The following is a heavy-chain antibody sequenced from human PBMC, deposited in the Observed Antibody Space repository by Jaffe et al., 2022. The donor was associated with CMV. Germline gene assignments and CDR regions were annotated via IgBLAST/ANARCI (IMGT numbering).Heavy chain of an antibody. CDR1: GFTFSSYS. J-gene: IGHJ4*02. CDR3: AREIEAAPFWGSYREIYDY. CDR2: ISSSSSYI. Sequence: EVQLVESGGGLVKPGGSLRLSCAASGFTFSSYSMNWVRQAPGKGLEWVSSISSSSSYIYYADSVKGRFTISRDNAKNSLYLQMNSLRAEDTAVYYCAREIEAAPFWGSYREIYDYWGQGTLVTVSS. V-gene: IGHV3-21*01. D-gene: IGHD3-16*02.